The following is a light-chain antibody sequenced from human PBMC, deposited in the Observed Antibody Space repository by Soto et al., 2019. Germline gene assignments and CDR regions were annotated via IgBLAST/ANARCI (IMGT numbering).Light chain of an antibody. Sequence: QSALTQPASVSGSPGQSITISCTGTSSDVGGYNYVSWYQQHPGKAPKLMIYEVSNRPSGVSNRFSGSKSGNTASLTISGLQAEYEADYYCSSYTSSSTDVFGTGTQLTVL. CDR2: EVS. CDR3: SSYTSSSTDV. CDR1: SSDVGGYNY. V-gene: IGLV2-14*01. J-gene: IGLJ1*01.